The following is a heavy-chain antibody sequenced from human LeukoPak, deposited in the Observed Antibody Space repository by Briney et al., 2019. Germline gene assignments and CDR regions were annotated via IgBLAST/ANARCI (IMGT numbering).Heavy chain of an antibody. Sequence: SETLSLTCTVSGGSISSYYWSWIRQPAGKGLEWIGSIYYSGSTYYNPSLKSRVTISVDTSKNQFSLKLSSVTAADTAVYYCAAIMITFGGVIVYDAFDIWGQGTMVTVSS. D-gene: IGHD3-16*02. V-gene: IGHV4-59*05. J-gene: IGHJ3*02. CDR1: GGSISSYY. CDR3: AAIMITFGGVIVYDAFDI. CDR2: IYYSGST.